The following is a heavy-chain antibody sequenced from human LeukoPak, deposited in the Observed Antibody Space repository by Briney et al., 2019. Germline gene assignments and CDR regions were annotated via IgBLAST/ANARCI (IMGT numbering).Heavy chain of an antibody. CDR2: IKSDGSAT. CDR1: GFTFGDYA. D-gene: IGHD4-17*01. V-gene: IGHV3-74*01. CDR3: ARAYGPDY. J-gene: IGHJ4*02. Sequence: PGRSLRLSCTASGFTFGDYAMTWVRQAPGKGLVWVSRIKSDGSATSYADSVKGRFTISRDNAKNTLYLQMNSLRAEDTGLYYCARAYGPDYWGQGTLVTVSS.